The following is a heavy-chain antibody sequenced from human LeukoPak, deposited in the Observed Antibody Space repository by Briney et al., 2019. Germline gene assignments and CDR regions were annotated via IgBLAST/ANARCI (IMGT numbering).Heavy chain of an antibody. CDR1: GFSLSTSGMR. CDR3: ARTQYSSGWYYFDY. D-gene: IGHD6-19*01. CDR2: IDWDDDK. J-gene: IGHJ4*02. Sequence: SGPALVKPTQTLTLTCTFSGFSLSTSGMRVSWIRQPPGKALEWLARIDWDDDKFYSTSLKTRLTISKDTSKNQVALTMTNMDPVDTATYYCARTQYSSGWYYFDYWGQGTLVTVSS. V-gene: IGHV2-70*04.